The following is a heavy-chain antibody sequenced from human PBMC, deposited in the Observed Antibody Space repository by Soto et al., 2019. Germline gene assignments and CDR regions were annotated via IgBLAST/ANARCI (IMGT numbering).Heavy chain of an antibody. J-gene: IGHJ6*02. CDR3: ARDHGRSDFLELLFPIYGMDV. Sequence: QVKLVESGGGVVQPGRSLRLSCAASGFTFSSYAMHWVRQAPGKGLEWVADISYDGSNKYYADSVKGRFTMSRYNSKNTRFLQMNSLVAEDAGVYYCARDHGRSDFLELLFPIYGMDVWGQGTTVTVSS. D-gene: IGHD3-3*01. CDR1: GFTFSSYA. V-gene: IGHV3-30-3*01. CDR2: ISYDGSNK.